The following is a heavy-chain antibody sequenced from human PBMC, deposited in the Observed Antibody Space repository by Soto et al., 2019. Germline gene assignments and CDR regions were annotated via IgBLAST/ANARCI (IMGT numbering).Heavy chain of an antibody. CDR1: GGSISSGGYS. Sequence: PSETLSLTCAVSGGSISSGGYSWSWIRQPPGKGLECIGYIYHSGSTYYNPSLKSRVTISVDRSKNQFSLKLSSVTAADTAVYYCARVPDRWGQGTLGTVSS. CDR2: IYHSGST. J-gene: IGHJ5*02. CDR3: ARVPDR. D-gene: IGHD2-2*01. V-gene: IGHV4-30-2*01.